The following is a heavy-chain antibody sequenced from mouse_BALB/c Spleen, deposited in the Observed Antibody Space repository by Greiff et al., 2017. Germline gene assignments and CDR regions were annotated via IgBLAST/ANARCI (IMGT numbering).Heavy chain of an antibody. V-gene: IGHV1-54*03. J-gene: IGHJ3*01. CDR3: ARAPFAY. CDR2: INPGSGGT. CDR1: GYAFTNYL. Sequence: QVQLQQSGAELVRPGTSVKVSCKASGYAFTNYLIEWVKQRPGQGLEWIGVINPGSGGTNYNEKFKGKATLTADKSSSTAYMQLSSLTSDDSAVYFCARAPFAYWGQGTLVTVSA.